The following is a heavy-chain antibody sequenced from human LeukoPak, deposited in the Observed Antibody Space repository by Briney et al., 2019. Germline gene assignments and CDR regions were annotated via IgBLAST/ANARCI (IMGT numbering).Heavy chain of an antibody. D-gene: IGHD3-10*01. J-gene: IGHJ5*02. V-gene: IGHV2-70*04. Sequence: SGPALVKPTQTLTLTCTFSGFSLSTSGMRVGWIRQPPGKALEWLARIDWDDDKFYSTSLKTRLTISKDTSKNQVVLTMTNMDPVDTATYYCARTHFSFGTSAPYNWFDPWGQGTLVTVSS. CDR2: IDWDDDK. CDR3: ARTHFSFGTSAPYNWFDP. CDR1: GFSLSTSGMR.